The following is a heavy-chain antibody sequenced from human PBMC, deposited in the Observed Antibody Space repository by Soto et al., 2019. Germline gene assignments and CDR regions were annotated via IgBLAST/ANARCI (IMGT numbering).Heavy chain of an antibody. CDR1: NGSRNSSD. CDR3: ATDSIIGTSYSDY. Sequence: GTVALACTVSNGSRNSSDWTCVRQSAGKGLEWIGRIHSSGTTNYNPSLKSRVTMSVDTAKNQSSLKLTSVTAADTAVYYCATDSIIGTSYSDYAGQG. J-gene: IGHJ4*02. CDR2: IHSSGTT. V-gene: IGHV4-4*07. D-gene: IGHD1-7*01.